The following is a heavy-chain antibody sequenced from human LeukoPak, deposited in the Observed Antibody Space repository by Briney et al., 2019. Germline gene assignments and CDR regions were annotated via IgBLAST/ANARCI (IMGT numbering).Heavy chain of an antibody. V-gene: IGHV4-34*01. CDR3: ASQGQGNAFDI. J-gene: IGHJ3*02. CDR2: INHSGST. Sequence: SETLSLTCAVYGGSFSGYYWSWIRQPPGKGLEWIGEINHSGSTNYNPSLKSRVTISVDTSKNQFSLKLSSVTAADTAVYYCASQGQGNAFDIWGQGTMVTVSS. CDR1: GGSFSGYY.